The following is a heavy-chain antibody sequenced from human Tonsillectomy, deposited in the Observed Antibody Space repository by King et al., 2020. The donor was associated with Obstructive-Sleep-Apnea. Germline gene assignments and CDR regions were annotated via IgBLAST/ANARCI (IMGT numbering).Heavy chain of an antibody. V-gene: IGHV3-23*04. CDR1: GFTFSSYA. CDR2: INTRGTT. J-gene: IGHJ4*02. CDR3: AKEGGGSGVYWVDS. D-gene: IGHD3-10*01. Sequence: VQLVESGGGMVQPGGSLRLSCAASGFTFSSYAISWDRQAPGKGLEWVSAINTRGTTFYAGSVRGRFTISRDNSKYTVDLQVNSLRAEDTALYYCAKEGGGSGVYWVDSWGQGTLVTVSS.